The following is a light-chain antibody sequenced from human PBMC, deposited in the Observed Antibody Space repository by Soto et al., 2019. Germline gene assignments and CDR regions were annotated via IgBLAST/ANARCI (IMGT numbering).Light chain of an antibody. CDR3: QQRANWNT. J-gene: IGKJ2*01. CDR2: DAS. CDR1: QSVSSY. Sequence: IVMTQSPATLSLSPGERATLSCRASQSVSSYLAWYQQKPGQAPRLLIYDASHRATGIPARFTGSGSGTDFTLTISSLEPEDFAVYYCQQRANWNTFGQGTKLEIK. V-gene: IGKV3-11*01.